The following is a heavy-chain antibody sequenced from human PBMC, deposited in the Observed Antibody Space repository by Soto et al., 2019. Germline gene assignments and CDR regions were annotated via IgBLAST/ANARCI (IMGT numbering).Heavy chain of an antibody. Sequence: EVQLLESGGGLVQPGGSLRLSCAASGFAFNTYAMTWVRQAPGKGLEWVSTISGGGDSSYYADSVKGRFTISRDNSKNTLPLRMISRRAEDTAAEYCAEGSAFRFLGGGDFWGQGTLVTVSS. D-gene: IGHD3-3*01. CDR1: GFAFNTYA. CDR3: AEGSAFRFLGGGDF. CDR2: ISGGGDSS. J-gene: IGHJ4*02. V-gene: IGHV3-23*01.